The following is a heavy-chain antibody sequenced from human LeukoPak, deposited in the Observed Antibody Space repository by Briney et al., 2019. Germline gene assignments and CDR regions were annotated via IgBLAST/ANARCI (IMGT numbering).Heavy chain of an antibody. CDR2: ISNTGGST. CDR1: GFNFSTYA. J-gene: IGHJ4*02. D-gene: IGHD2-15*01. V-gene: IGHV3-23*01. CDR3: AKGTYCSGGSCGLVDY. Sequence: GGSLRLSCAASGFNFSTYAMSWVRQAPGKGLEWVSSISNTGGSTYFADAVKGRFTISRDNSKNTLYLQMDSLRAEDTAVYYCAKGTYCSGGSCGLVDYWGRGTLVTVSS.